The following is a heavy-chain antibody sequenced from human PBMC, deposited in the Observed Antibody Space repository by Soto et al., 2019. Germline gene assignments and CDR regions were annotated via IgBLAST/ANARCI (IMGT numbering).Heavy chain of an antibody. V-gene: IGHV3-48*04. CDR1: GFRFTSFG. Sequence: DVVLVNSGGGFVRPGESLRLSCGASGFRFTSFGMNWVRQGPGKGLEWLSYISGLSATTYYADSVRGRFTVSRDNDMNLVFLQLNNLRGDYTAVYYCTRGGAARPDYWGQGSRVVVSS. CDR2: ISGLSATT. J-gene: IGHJ4*02. D-gene: IGHD2-15*01. CDR3: TRGGAARPDY.